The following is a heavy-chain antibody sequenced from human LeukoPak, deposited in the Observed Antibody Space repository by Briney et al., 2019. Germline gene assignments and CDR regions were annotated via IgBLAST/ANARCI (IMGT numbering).Heavy chain of an antibody. J-gene: IGHJ4*02. Sequence: NTSETLSLTCAVYGGSFSGYYWSWIRQPPGKGLEWIGEINHSGSTNYNPSLKSRVTISVDTSKNQFSLKLTSVTAADTAVHYCARGGAREEFDYWGQGTLVTVSS. CDR2: INHSGST. V-gene: IGHV4-34*01. CDR3: ARGGAREEFDY. D-gene: IGHD3-10*01. CDR1: GGSFSGYY.